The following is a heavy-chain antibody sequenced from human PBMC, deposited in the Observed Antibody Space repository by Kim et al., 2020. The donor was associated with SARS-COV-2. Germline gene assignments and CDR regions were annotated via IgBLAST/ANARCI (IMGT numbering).Heavy chain of an antibody. CDR3: ARGVVLRGFDY. CDR1: GGSFSGYY. CDR2: INHSGST. D-gene: IGHD2-15*01. J-gene: IGHJ4*02. Sequence: SETLSLTCAVYGGSFSGYYWSWIRQPPGKGLEWIGEINHSGSTNYNPSLKSRVTISVDTSKNQFSLKLSSVTAADTAVYYCARGVVLRGFDYWGQGTLVTVSS. V-gene: IGHV4-34*01.